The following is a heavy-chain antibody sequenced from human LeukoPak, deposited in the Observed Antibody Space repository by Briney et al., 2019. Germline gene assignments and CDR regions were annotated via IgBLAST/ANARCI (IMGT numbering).Heavy chain of an antibody. CDR3: ARGSYPYAPNFDY. CDR2: IYHNGNT. Sequence: SETLSLTCAVSGASISSGGCSWNWLRQPPGKALEWIGYIYHNGNTNYNLSLRSRLTISGDMSKNQFSLQLASVTAADTAVYFCARGSYPYAPNFDYWGQGTLVTVSS. CDR1: GASISSGGCS. V-gene: IGHV4-30-2*01. J-gene: IGHJ4*02. D-gene: IGHD3-16*01.